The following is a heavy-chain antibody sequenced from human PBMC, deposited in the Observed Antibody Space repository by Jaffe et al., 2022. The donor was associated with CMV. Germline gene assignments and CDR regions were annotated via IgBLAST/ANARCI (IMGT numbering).Heavy chain of an antibody. J-gene: IGHJ4*02. D-gene: IGHD2-21*01. CDR2: ISYDGINK. CDR3: AKDSGPSHGGNCRVIDY. CDR1: GFVFSSYG. V-gene: IGHV3-30*18. Sequence: QVQLVESGGGVVQPGRSLRLSCAASGFVFSSYGMHWVRQAPGKGLEWLSVISYDGINKYYGDSVKGRFTSSRDNSKNTVYLQMNSLRDDDTAVYYCAKDSGPSHGGNCRVIDYWGQGTLVTVSS.